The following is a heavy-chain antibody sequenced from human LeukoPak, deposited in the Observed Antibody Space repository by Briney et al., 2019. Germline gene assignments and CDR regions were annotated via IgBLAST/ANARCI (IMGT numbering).Heavy chain of an antibody. CDR1: GGSISSSSYY. V-gene: IGHV4-39*01. J-gene: IGHJ4*02. D-gene: IGHD3-3*01. Sequence: SETLSLTCTVSGGSISSSSYYGGWIRQPAGKGGGWIGSIYYSGSTYYKPSLKSRVSISVHTSKNQFSLKLSSVTAADTAVYYCASRPYDFWSGYWDYFDYWGQGILVTVSS. CDR3: ASRPYDFWSGYWDYFDY. CDR2: IYYSGST.